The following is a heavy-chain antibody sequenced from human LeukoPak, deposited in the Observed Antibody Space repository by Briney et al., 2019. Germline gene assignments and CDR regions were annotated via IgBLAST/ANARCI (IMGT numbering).Heavy chain of an antibody. J-gene: IGHJ4*02. CDR1: GGSISSYY. CDR3: AVTGMATILSFFDY. D-gene: IGHD5-12*01. Sequence: SETLSLTCTVSGGSISSYYWSWIRQPAGKGLEWIGRIYTSGSTNYNPSLKSRVTMSVDTSKSQFSLKLSSVTAADTAVYYCAVTGMATILSFFDYWGQGTLVTVSS. V-gene: IGHV4-4*07. CDR2: IYTSGST.